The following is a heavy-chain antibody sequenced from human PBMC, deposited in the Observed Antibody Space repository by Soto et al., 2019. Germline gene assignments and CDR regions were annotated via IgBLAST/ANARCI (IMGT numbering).Heavy chain of an antibody. J-gene: IGHJ4*02. V-gene: IGHV3-23*01. CDR3: VKGLYGNYDGIPHY. CDR2: ISGSGAST. Sequence: GESLKISCAASGFTFNTYAMSWVRQAPGKGLEWVSAISGSGASTYYADSVKGRFTISRDNSNNTLYLQMNSLRADDTAVYYCVKGLYGNYDGIPHYWGQGTLVTVSS. D-gene: IGHD4-4*01. CDR1: GFTFNTYA.